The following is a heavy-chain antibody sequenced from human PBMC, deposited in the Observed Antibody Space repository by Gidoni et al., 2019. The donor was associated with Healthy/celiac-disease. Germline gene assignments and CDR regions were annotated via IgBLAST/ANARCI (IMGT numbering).Heavy chain of an antibody. J-gene: IGHJ6*02. D-gene: IGHD2-8*01. V-gene: IGHV1-18*01. CDR3: AREGCTNGVCGYGMDV. CDR1: GYTFTSYG. CDR2: ISAYNGNT. Sequence: QVQLVQSGAEVKKPGASVKVSCKASGYTFTSYGISWVRQAPGQGLEWMGWISAYNGNTDYAQKLQGRVTMTTDTSTGTAYMGLRSLRSDDAAVYYCAREGCTNGVCGYGMDVWGQGTTVTVSS.